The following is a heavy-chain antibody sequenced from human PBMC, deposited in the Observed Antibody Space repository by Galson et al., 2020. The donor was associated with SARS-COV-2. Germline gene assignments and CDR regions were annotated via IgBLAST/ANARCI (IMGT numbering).Heavy chain of an antibody. Sequence: ASVKVSCKASGYTFTGYYMHWVRQAPGQGLEWMGWINPNSGGTNYAQKFQGWVTMTRDTSISTAYMELSRLRSDDTAVYYCSRESSSRDGDYYYYMDVWGKGTTVTVSS. D-gene: IGHD2-2*01. CDR3: SRESSSRDGDYYYYMDV. V-gene: IGHV1-2*04. CDR2: INPNSGGT. CDR1: GYTFTGYY. J-gene: IGHJ6*03.